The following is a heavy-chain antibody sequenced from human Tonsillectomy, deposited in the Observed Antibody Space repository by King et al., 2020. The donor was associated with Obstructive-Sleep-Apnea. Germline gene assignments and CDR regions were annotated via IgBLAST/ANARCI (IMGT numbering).Heavy chain of an antibody. D-gene: IGHD2-2*01. V-gene: IGHV1-24*01. CDR3: ATEYCSSISCYRYFDY. J-gene: IGHJ4*02. CDR2: FDPEDGEI. CDR1: GYTLTELS. Sequence: VQLVQSGAEVKKPGASVRVSCKGSGYTLTELSMHWVRQAPGKGLEWMGGFDPEDGEIIYAQKFQGRVTMTEDMSTDTAYMELSSLRSEDTAVYYCATEYCSSISCYRYFDYWGQGSLVTVSS.